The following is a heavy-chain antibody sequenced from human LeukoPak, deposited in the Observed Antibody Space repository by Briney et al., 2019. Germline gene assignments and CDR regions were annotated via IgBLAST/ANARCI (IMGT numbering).Heavy chain of an antibody. D-gene: IGHD3-10*01. J-gene: IGHJ4*02. CDR3: ARRDYGSGTSPDY. V-gene: IGHV4-39*01. Sequence: PSETLSLTCTVSGASISSSGYYWGWSRQPPGKGLEWIGSMYYSGTTYYNPSLKSRVTISGDTSKNQFSLKLSSVTAADTAVYYCARRDYGSGTSPDYWGQGTLVTVSS. CDR1: GASISSSGYY. CDR2: MYYSGTT.